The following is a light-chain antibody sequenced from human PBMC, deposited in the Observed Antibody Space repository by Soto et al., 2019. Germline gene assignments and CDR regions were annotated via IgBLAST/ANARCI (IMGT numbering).Light chain of an antibody. Sequence: EIVLTQSPGTVSLSPGERATLSCRASQIISSNYLAWYQQKPGQAPRLLIYGASSRATGIPDKFSGSGSGTDFALTVSRLEPEDFAVYYCQQYATSPPTCGGGTKVEIK. CDR2: GAS. CDR3: QQYATSPPT. V-gene: IGKV3-20*01. J-gene: IGKJ4*01. CDR1: QIISSNY.